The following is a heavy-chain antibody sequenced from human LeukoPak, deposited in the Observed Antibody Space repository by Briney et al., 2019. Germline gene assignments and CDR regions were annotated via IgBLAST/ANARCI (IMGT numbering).Heavy chain of an antibody. D-gene: IGHD2-2*02. CDR1: GFTFTGYY. J-gene: IGHJ5*02. CDR2: VNPNNSGT. V-gene: IGHV1-2*02. Sequence: ASVKVSCKTSGFTFTGYYMHWLRQAPGQGLEWMGWVNPNNSGTIYAQNFQGRVTMTRDTSIRTAYMELRSLRSDDTAVYYCARDGLSYTNPNNWFDPWGQGTLVTVSS. CDR3: ARDGLSYTNPNNWFDP.